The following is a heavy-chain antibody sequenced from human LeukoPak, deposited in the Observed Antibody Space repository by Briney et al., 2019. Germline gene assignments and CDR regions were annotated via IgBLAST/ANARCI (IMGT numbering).Heavy chain of an antibody. CDR3: ARSILQSGGICCWYYFDY. CDR1: GGSVSTYY. D-gene: IGHD2-15*01. CDR2: IYYSGST. V-gene: IGHV4-59*02. J-gene: IGHJ4*02. Sequence: PSETLSLTCTVSGGSVSTYYWSWIRQPPGKGLEWVGVIYYSGSTDFYPSLKSRVTTSVDTSKNQFSLKLSSMTAADTAVYYCARSILQSGGICCWYYFDYWGQGTLVTVSS.